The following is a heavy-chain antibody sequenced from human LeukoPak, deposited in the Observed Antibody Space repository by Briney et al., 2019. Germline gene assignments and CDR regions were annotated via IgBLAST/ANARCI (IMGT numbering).Heavy chain of an antibody. CDR1: GGTFSSYA. CDR2: IIPIFGIA. D-gene: IGHD3-22*01. V-gene: IGHV1-69*04. J-gene: IGHJ4*02. Sequence: SVKVSCKASGGTFSSYAISWVRQAPGQGLEWMGRIIPIFGIANYAQKFQGRVTITADKSTSTAYMELSSPRSEDTAVYYCAREADSSGYYYPGYWGQGTLVTVSS. CDR3: AREADSSGYYYPGY.